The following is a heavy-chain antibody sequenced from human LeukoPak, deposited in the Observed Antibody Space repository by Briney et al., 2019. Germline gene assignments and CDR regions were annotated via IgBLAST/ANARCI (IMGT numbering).Heavy chain of an antibody. D-gene: IGHD5-24*01. CDR2: IWYDGSNK. CDR1: GFTFSSYG. J-gene: IGHJ4*01. Sequence: GGSLRLSCAASGFTFSSYGMHWVRQAPGKGLEWVAVIWYDGSNKYYADSVKGRFTISRDNSKNTLYLQMNSLRAEDTGVYFCARDRGWQQFDYWGQGTLVTVSS. CDR3: ARDRGWQQFDY. V-gene: IGHV3-33*01.